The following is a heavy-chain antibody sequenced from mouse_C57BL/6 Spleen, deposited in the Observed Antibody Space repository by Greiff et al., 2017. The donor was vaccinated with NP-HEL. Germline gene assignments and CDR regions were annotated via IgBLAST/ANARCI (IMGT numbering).Heavy chain of an antibody. J-gene: IGHJ4*01. D-gene: IGHD2-5*01. V-gene: IGHV1-81*01. CDR3: ARSTYSNYFNAMNY. CDR1: GYTFTSYG. CDR2: IYPRSGNT. Sequence: QVQLQQSGAELARPGASVKLSCKASGYTFTSYGISWVKQRTGQGLEWIGEIYPRSGNTYYNEKFKGKATLTADKSSSTAYMELRSLTSEDSAVYFCARSTYSNYFNAMNYWGQGTSVTVSS.